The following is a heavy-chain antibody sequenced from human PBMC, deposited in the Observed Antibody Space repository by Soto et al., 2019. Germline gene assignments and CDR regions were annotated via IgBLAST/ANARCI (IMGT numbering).Heavy chain of an antibody. D-gene: IGHD6-6*01. J-gene: IGHJ6*02. V-gene: IGHV4-31*02. CDR3: ARDNAKAARLPSIYHYYGMDV. CDR1: GGSISRGGYY. CDR2: IYYSGST. Sequence: KLSETLSLTCTVSGGSISRGGYYWSWIRQHPGKGLEWIGYIYYSGSTYYNPSLKSRVTISVDTSKNQFSLKLSSVTAADTAVYYCARDNAKAARLPSIYHYYGMDVWGQGTTVTVSS.